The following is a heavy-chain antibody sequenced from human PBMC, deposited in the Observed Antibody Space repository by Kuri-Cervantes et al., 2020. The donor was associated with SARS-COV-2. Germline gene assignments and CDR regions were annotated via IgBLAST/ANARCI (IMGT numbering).Heavy chain of an antibody. Sequence: GESLKISCAASGFTFSSYSMNWVRQAPGKGLVWVSRINSDGSSTSYAASVKGRFTISRDNAKNTLYLQMNSLRAEDTAVYYCARDLRYYDFWSGYPTYYYYGMDVWGQGTTVTVSS. V-gene: IGHV3-74*01. CDR1: GFTFSSYS. CDR3: ARDLRYYDFWSGYPTYYYYGMDV. J-gene: IGHJ6*02. D-gene: IGHD3-3*01. CDR2: INSDGSST.